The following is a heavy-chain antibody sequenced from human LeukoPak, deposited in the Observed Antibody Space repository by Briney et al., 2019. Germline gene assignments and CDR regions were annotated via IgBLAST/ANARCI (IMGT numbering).Heavy chain of an antibody. Sequence: GGSLRLSCAASGFTFSDYAMDWLRQAPGERLEWVSYISSSSGTIYYADSVKGRFTISRDNAKNSLYLQMNYLRAEDTAVYYCARGSSYRLYYFDYWGRGALVTVSS. CDR1: GFTFSDYA. D-gene: IGHD1-1*01. CDR3: ARGSSYRLYYFDY. V-gene: IGHV3-48*04. J-gene: IGHJ4*02. CDR2: ISSSSGTI.